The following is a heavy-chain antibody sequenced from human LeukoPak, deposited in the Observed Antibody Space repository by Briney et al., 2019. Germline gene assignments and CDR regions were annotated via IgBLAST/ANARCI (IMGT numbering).Heavy chain of an antibody. CDR2: FDPEDGET. J-gene: IGHJ4*02. CDR3: ATAGFKAAAVDY. V-gene: IGHV1-24*01. Sequence: ASVKVSCKASGYTFTDYYMHWVQQAPGKGLEWMGGFDPEDGETIYAQKFQGRVTMTEDTSTDTAYMELSSLRSEDTAVYYCATAGFKAAAVDYWGQGTLVTVSS. CDR1: GYTFTDYY. D-gene: IGHD6-13*01.